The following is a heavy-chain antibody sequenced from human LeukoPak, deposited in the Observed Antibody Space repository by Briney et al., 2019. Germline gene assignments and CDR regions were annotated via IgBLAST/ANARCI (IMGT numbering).Heavy chain of an antibody. D-gene: IGHD5-12*01. J-gene: IGHJ4*02. CDR2: ISHDGNNK. CDR3: AKVCIVATITGGGY. Sequence: GGSLRLSCAASGFTFSSYGMHWVRQVPGKGLEWVAVISHDGNNKHYADSVKGRFTISRDNSKNTLYLQMNSLRAEDTAVYYCAKVCIVATITGGGYWGQGTLVTVSS. V-gene: IGHV3-30*18. CDR1: GFTFSSYG.